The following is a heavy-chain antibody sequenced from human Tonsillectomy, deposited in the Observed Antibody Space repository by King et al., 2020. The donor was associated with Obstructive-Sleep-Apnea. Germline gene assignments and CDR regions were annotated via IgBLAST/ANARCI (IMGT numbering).Heavy chain of an antibody. CDR3: ARDWPGGGQYLDY. D-gene: IGHD2-15*01. J-gene: IGHJ4*02. Sequence: VQLVESGGGVLQPGTSLRLSCAASGFPFSGYAMHWVRQAPGKGLELVGLISFDGRFEPYSDSVRGRITFSRDTSKKTLYLQMNSLRVEDTAVYYCARDWPGGGQYLDYWGQGTLVTVSS. CDR2: ISFDGRFE. CDR1: GFPFSGYA. V-gene: IGHV3-30*04.